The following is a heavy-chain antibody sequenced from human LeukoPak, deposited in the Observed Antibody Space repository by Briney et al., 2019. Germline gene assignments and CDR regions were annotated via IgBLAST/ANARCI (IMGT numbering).Heavy chain of an antibody. Sequence: SETLSLTCTVSGGSISSGDYYWSWIRQPPGKGLEWIGYIYYSGSTYYNPSLKSRVTISVDTSKNQFSLKLSSVTAADTAVYYCARVSGHFWSGYYPFDYWGQGTLVTVSS. CDR1: GGSISSGDYY. J-gene: IGHJ4*02. CDR3: ARVSGHFWSGYYPFDY. V-gene: IGHV4-30-4*01. D-gene: IGHD3-3*02. CDR2: IYYSGST.